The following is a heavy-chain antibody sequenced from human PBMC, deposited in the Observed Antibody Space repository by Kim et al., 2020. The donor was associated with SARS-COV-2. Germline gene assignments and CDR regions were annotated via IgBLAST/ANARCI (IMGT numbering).Heavy chain of an antibody. CDR3: ARDIRGGYYGSGSPGRFDP. D-gene: IGHD3-10*01. J-gene: IGHJ5*02. Sequence: GGSLRLSCAASGFTFSSYSMNWVRQAPGKGLEWVSYISSSSSTIYYADSVKGRFTISRDNAKNSLYLQMNSLRDEDTAVYYCARDIRGGYYGSGSPGRFDPWGQGTLVTVSS. CDR2: ISSSSSTI. CDR1: GFTFSSYS. V-gene: IGHV3-48*02.